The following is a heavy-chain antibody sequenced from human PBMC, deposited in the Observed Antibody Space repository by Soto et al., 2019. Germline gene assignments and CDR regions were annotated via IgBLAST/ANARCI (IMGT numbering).Heavy chain of an antibody. CDR2: IYHSGTT. CDR3: SRDVRGWALGYGSSVTNWYGPFDR. CDR1: LGSISSSHYY. D-gene: IGHD2-2*01. Sequence: PSETLSLTCTVSLGSISSSHYYWGWIRQPPGKGLDWIGSIYHSGTTDYNPSLKSRVTISVDRTKNQFSLKLSSVTAADAAVYYCSRDVRGWALGYGSSVTNWYGPFDRWGQGSLVTLAS. V-gene: IGHV4-39*02. J-gene: IGHJ4*02.